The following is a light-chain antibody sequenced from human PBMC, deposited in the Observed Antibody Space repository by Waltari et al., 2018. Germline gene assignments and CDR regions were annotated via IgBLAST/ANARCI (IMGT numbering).Light chain of an antibody. J-gene: IGKJ1*01. CDR2: DAS. CDR1: PDSGNY. V-gene: IGKV1-27*01. CDR3: QQAYSTPPWT. Sequence: DIEMTQSPSSLSASVGDRVTITWRASPDSGNYLAWYQQTPGKVTALLIYDASTLQSGVPSRFSGRGSGTEFTLTISSLQPEDFATYYCQQAYSTPPWTFGQGTKVEIK.